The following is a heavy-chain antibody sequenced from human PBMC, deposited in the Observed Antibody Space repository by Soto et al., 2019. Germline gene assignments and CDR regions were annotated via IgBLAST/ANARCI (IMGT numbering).Heavy chain of an antibody. V-gene: IGHV4-59*08. CDR3: ARQTPPGYDGDSYPFAY. J-gene: IGHJ4*02. Sequence: SETLSLTCTVSGGSISSYYWSWIRQPPGKGLEWIGYIYYSGSTNYNPSLKSRVTISVDTSKNQFSLKLSSVTAADTAVYYCARQTPPGYDGDSYPFAYWGQGTLDTGSS. CDR1: GGSISSYY. D-gene: IGHD5-18*01. CDR2: IYYSGST.